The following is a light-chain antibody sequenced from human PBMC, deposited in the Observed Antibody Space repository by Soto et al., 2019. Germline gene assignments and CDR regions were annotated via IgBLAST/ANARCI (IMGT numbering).Light chain of an antibody. J-gene: IGKJ3*01. CDR3: QKYSSSPPGVT. V-gene: IGKV3-20*01. CDR2: GAS. CDR1: QSVSSSY. Sequence: EIVLTQSPGTLSLSPGERATLSCRASQSVSSSYLAWYQQKPSQAPRLLIYGASSRATGIPDRFSGSGSGTDFTLTISRLEREDFAVYYCQKYSSSPPGVTFGPGTKVDIK.